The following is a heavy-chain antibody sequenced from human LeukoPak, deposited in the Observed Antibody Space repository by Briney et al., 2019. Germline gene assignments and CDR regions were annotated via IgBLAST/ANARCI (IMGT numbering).Heavy chain of an antibody. J-gene: IGHJ6*02. Sequence: GESLRLSCAASGFTFSTYSMNWVRLAPGKGLEWVGRIKTKTDSGTTDYAEPVKSRFAISRNDSGSTLYRQMDSLKTEDTAVYYCTSGLGSGWHFYYYAMDVWGQGTTVIVSS. V-gene: IGHV3-15*01. D-gene: IGHD6-25*01. CDR1: GFTFSTYS. CDR3: TSGLGSGWHFYYYAMDV. CDR2: IKTKTDSGTT.